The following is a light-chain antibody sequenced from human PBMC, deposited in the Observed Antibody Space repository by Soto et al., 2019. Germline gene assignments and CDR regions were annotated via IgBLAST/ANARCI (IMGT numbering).Light chain of an antibody. CDR1: QSINRW. Sequence: DIPMTQSPSTLSASVADRVTITCRASQSINRWLTWYQQKPGKAPKLLIYKASTLESGVPSRFSGSGSGTEFTLTISSLQPDDFATYFCQQYSSYSQTFGQGTKVEIK. J-gene: IGKJ1*01. V-gene: IGKV1-5*03. CDR3: QQYSSYSQT. CDR2: KAS.